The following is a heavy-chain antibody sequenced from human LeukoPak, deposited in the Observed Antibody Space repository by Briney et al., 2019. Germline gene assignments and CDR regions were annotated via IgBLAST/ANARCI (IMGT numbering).Heavy chain of an antibody. CDR1: GFTFDDYT. D-gene: IGHD1-26*01. CDR3: ANDLVGAIDY. Sequence: GGSLRLSCAASGFTFDDYTMHWVRQAPGKGLEWVSLISWDGGSTYYADSVKGRFTISRDNSKNSLYLQMNSLRTEDTALYYCANDLVGAIDYWGQGTLVTVSS. J-gene: IGHJ4*02. CDR2: ISWDGGST. V-gene: IGHV3-43*01.